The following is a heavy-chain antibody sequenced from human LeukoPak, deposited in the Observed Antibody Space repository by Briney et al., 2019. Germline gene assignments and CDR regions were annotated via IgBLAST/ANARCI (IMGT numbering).Heavy chain of an antibody. CDR3: AKSSGAYYFDY. CDR2: ISGSGGTT. D-gene: IGHD3-10*01. J-gene: IGHJ4*02. CDR1: GFIFRSYG. Sequence: GGSLRLSCAASGFIFRSYGMTWVRQAPGKGLECVSAISGSGGTTYYADSVKGRFTISRDNSKNTVYLQMISVRAEDTAVYYCAKSSGAYYFDYWGQGTLVTVSS. V-gene: IGHV3-23*01.